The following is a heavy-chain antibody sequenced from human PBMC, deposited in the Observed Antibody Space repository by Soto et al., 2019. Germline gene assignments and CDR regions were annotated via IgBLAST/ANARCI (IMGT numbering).Heavy chain of an antibody. CDR2: ISAYNGNT. J-gene: IGHJ6*02. D-gene: IGHD3-3*01. CDR3: ARVPYYMIFGVVINCMDF. V-gene: IGHV1-18*04. CDR1: GYTFTSYG. Sequence: ASEKVSCKASGYTFTSYGISWVRQAPGQGLEWMGWISAYNGNTNCAQKLQGRVTMTTDTSTSTAYMELRSLRSDDTAVYYCARVPYYMIFGVVINCMDFSGQVTTRTLSS.